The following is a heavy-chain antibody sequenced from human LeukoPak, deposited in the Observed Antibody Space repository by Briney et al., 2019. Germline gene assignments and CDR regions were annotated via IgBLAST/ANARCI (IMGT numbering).Heavy chain of an antibody. CDR3: AREGAAGTIPGAFDI. V-gene: IGHV4-61*01. Sequence: SETLSLTCTVSGGSISSSSYYWSWIRQPPGKGLEWIGYIYYSGSTNYNPSLKSRVTISVDTSKNQFSLKLSSVTAADTAVYYCAREGAAGTIPGAFDIWGQGTMVTVSS. CDR2: IYYSGST. J-gene: IGHJ3*02. D-gene: IGHD6-13*01. CDR1: GGSISSSSYY.